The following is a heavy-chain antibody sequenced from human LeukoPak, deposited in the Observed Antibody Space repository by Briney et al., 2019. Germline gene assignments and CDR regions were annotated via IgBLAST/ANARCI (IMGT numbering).Heavy chain of an antibody. CDR1: GFSLRNHW. V-gene: IGHV3-23*01. Sequence: GGSLRLSCAASGFSLRNHWVHWVRQAPGKGLEWVSAISGSGGSTYYADSVKGRLTISRDNAKNSLYLQMNSLRAEDSAVYYCARGGGYYFDYWGQGTLVTVSS. J-gene: IGHJ4*02. D-gene: IGHD6-13*01. CDR2: ISGSGGST. CDR3: ARGGGYYFDY.